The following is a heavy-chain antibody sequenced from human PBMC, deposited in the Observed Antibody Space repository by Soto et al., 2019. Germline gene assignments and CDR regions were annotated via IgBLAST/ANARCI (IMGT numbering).Heavy chain of an antibody. CDR2: ITPSSGST. CDR3: AKDRKRMDV. V-gene: IGHV3-23*01. J-gene: IGHJ6*02. Sequence: PGGSLRLACAASGFTFSSYGMSWVRQAPGKGLEWVSVITPSSGSTFYADSVKGRFTISRDNSKNTLYLQMNSLRAEDTAVYYCAKDRKRMDVWGQETTVTVSS. CDR1: GFTFSSYG.